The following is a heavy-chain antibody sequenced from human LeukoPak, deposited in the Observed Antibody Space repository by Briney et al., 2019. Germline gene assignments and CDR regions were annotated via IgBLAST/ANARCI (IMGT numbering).Heavy chain of an antibody. D-gene: IGHD2-15*01. J-gene: IGHJ4*02. V-gene: IGHV4-38-2*02. CDR2: IYHSGST. CDR1: GYSISSGYY. Sequence: SETLSLTCTVSGYSISSGYYWGWIRQPPGKGLVWIGSIYHSGSTYYNPSLKSRVTISVDTSKNHFSLKLSSVTAADTAVYYCARVQYSAVIDYWGQGTLVTVSS. CDR3: ARVQYSAVIDY.